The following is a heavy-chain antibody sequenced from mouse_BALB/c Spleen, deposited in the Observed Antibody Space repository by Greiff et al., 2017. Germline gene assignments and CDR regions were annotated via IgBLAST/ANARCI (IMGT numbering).Heavy chain of an antibody. CDR1: GYSITSGYY. CDR2: ISYDGSN. CDR3: ASEDGYDEGFAY. Sequence: EESGPGLVKPSQSLSLTCSVTGYSITSGYYWNWIRQFPGNKLEWMGYISYDGSNNYNPSLKNRISITRDTSKNQFFLKLNSVTTEDTATYYCASEDGYDEGFAYWGQGTLVTVSA. J-gene: IGHJ3*01. D-gene: IGHD2-2*01. V-gene: IGHV3-6*02.